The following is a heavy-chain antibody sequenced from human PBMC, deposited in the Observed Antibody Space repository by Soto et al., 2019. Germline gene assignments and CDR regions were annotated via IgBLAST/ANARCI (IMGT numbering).Heavy chain of an antibody. CDR3: AKVGDYDFWGRADV. D-gene: IGHD3-3*01. CDR1: GFTFSRYA. Sequence: EVQLLESGGGLVQPGGSLRLSCAASGFTFSRYAMSWVRQAPGKGLEWVSGISGSGGSTYYADSVKGRFTISRDNSRNPLYLQMNSLRAEDTAVYYCAKVGDYDFWGRADVWGQGTTVTVSS. J-gene: IGHJ6*02. V-gene: IGHV3-23*01. CDR2: ISGSGGST.